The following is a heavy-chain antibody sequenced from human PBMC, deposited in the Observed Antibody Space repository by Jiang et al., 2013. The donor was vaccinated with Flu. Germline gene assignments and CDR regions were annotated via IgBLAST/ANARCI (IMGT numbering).Heavy chain of an antibody. CDR2: LLQWEH. CDR3: ARAGDDGSGSYYKFYYYGMDV. V-gene: IGHV4-59*01. J-gene: IGHJ6*02. Sequence: GLVKPSETLSLTCTVSGGSISSYYWSWIRQPPGKGLEWIWVYLLQWEHQLXPSLKSRVTISVDTSKNQFSLKLSSVTAADTAVYYCARAGDDGSGSYYKFYYYGMDVWGQGTTVTVSS. CDR1: GGSISSYY. D-gene: IGHD3-10*01.